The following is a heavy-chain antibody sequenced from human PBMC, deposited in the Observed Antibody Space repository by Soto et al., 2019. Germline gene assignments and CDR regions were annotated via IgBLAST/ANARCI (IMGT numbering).Heavy chain of an antibody. CDR3: ARFSGGSYHTYSFYYGIEA. V-gene: IGHV1-18*04. CDR1: RYTFTSYG. CDR2: ISAYNGNT. Sequence: ASVNVSCMASRYTFTSYGISWVRQAPGQGLDWMGWISAYNGNTKYAQDLQGRVTMTKDTSTSTAYMELRSLRSDDTAMYYCARFSGGSYHTYSFYYGIEAWGHGTPVIVSS. J-gene: IGHJ6*02. D-gene: IGHD2-15*01.